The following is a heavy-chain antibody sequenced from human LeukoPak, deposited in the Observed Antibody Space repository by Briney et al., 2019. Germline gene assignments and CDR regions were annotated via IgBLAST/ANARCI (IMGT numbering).Heavy chain of an antibody. J-gene: IGHJ6*02. CDR1: GGSISSSSYY. D-gene: IGHD3-10*01. Sequence: SETLSLTCTVTGGSISSSSYYWGWIRQPPGKGLEWIGSIYYSGSTYYNPSLKSRVTISVDTSKNQFSLKLSSVTAADTAVYYCASIWFGELSHYYYGMEVWGQGTTVTVSS. V-gene: IGHV4-39*01. CDR2: IYYSGST. CDR3: ASIWFGELSHYYYGMEV.